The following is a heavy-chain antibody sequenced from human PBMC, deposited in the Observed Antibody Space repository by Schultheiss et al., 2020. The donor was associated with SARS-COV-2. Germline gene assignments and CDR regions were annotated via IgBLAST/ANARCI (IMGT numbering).Heavy chain of an antibody. Sequence: SQTLSLTCAISGDSVSSNSDTWNWIRQSPSSGLEWLGRTYYRSKWSTDYAPSVKSRITITPDTSKNQFSLHLNSVTPEDTAVYYCTRGTEADFDYWGQGTLVTVAS. CDR2: TYYRSKWST. V-gene: IGHV6-1*01. CDR1: GDSVSSNSDT. J-gene: IGHJ4*02. CDR3: TRGTEADFDY.